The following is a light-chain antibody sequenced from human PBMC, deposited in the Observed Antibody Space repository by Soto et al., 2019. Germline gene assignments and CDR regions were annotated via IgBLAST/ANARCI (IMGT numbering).Light chain of an antibody. Sequence: EIVLTQSPGTLSLSPGERATLSCRASQSVSNNYLAWYQQKPGQAPRLLSYGASNRATGIPDRFSGSGSGTDFTLTISRLEPEDFAVYYCQQYGSTPLTFGGGTKVDIK. J-gene: IGKJ4*01. CDR3: QQYGSTPLT. CDR2: GAS. V-gene: IGKV3-20*01. CDR1: QSVSNNY.